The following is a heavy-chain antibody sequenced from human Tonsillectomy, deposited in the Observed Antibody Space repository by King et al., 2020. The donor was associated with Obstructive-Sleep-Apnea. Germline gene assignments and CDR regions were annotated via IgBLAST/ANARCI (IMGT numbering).Heavy chain of an antibody. V-gene: IGHV3-30*02. D-gene: IGHD6-13*01. J-gene: IGHJ4*02. CDR1: GFTFSSYG. CDR2: IRYDGSNK. Sequence: VQLVESGGGVVQPGGSLRLSCAASGFTFSSYGMHWVRQAPGKGLEWVAFIRYDGSNKYYADSVKGRFTISRDNSKNTLYLQMNSLRAEDTAVYYCAKDRIAAAVHFDYWGQGTLVTVSS. CDR3: AKDRIAAAVHFDY.